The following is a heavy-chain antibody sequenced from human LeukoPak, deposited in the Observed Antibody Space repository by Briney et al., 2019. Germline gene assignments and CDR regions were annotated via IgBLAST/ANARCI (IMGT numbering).Heavy chain of an antibody. CDR1: GFTFDDYA. J-gene: IGHJ4*02. CDR3: AKDIRAPRGYSYGYFDY. D-gene: IGHD5-18*01. V-gene: IGHV3-9*01. Sequence: GGSLRLSCAVSGFTFDDYAMHWVRQAPGKGLEWVSGISWNSGSIGYADSVKGRFTISRDNAKNSLYLQMNSLRAEDTALYYCAKDIRAPRGYSYGYFDYWGQGTLVTVSS. CDR2: ISWNSGSI.